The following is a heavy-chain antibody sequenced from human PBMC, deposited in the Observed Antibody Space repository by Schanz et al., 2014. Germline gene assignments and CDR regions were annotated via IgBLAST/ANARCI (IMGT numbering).Heavy chain of an antibody. CDR2: ISNGGGGYI. CDR1: GFTFRGYA. V-gene: IGHV3-23*04. D-gene: IGHD2-2*01. Sequence: EVQLVESGGGLVQPGGSLRLSCVVSGFTFRGYAMSWVRQAPGKGLQWVSTISNGGGGYISYADFVKGRFTISRDNSKNTLYLQMNSLRAEDTAVYYCAKEKGDCSSTSCSYYFDYWGQGTLVTVSS. CDR3: AKEKGDCSSTSCSYYFDY. J-gene: IGHJ4*02.